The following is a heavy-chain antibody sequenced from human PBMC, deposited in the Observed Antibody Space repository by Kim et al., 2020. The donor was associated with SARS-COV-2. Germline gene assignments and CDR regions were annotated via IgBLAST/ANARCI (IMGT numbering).Heavy chain of an antibody. CDR1: GFTFSSYG. V-gene: IGHV3-30*18. CDR2: ISYDGSNK. Sequence: GGSLRLSCAASGFTFSSYGMHWVRQAPGKGLEWVAVISYDGSNKYYADSVKGRFTISRDNSKNTLYLQMNSLRAEDTAVYYCAKDHQSAARPSSLDYWGQGTLVTVSS. D-gene: IGHD6-6*01. J-gene: IGHJ4*02. CDR3: AKDHQSAARPSSLDY.